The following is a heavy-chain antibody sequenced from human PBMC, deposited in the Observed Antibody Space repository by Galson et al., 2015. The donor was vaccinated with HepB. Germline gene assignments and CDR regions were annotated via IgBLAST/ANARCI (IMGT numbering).Heavy chain of an antibody. CDR3: ARSIPGYSSSWSSDVKVWFDP. CDR2: IYPGDSDT. V-gene: IGHV5-51*01. Sequence: QSGAEVKKPGESLKISCKGSGYSFTSYWIGWVRQMPGKGLEWMGIIYPGDSDTRYSPSFQGQVTISADKSISTAYLQWSSLKASDTAMYYCARSIPGYSSSWSSDVKVWFDPWGQGTLVTVSS. J-gene: IGHJ5*02. CDR1: GYSFTSYW. D-gene: IGHD6-13*01.